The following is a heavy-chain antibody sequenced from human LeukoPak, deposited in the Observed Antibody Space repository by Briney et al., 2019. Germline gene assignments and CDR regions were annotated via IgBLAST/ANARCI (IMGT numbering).Heavy chain of an antibody. Sequence: GGSLRLSCAASGFTFSRYDMHWVRQATGKGLEWVSAIGTVGDPYYPGSVKGRFTISRENAKNSLYLQMNSLRAGDTAVYYCARGFLGDAFDIWGQGTMLTVSS. CDR2: IGTVGDP. CDR1: GFTFSRYD. V-gene: IGHV3-13*05. CDR3: ARGFLGDAFDI. D-gene: IGHD3-3*01. J-gene: IGHJ3*02.